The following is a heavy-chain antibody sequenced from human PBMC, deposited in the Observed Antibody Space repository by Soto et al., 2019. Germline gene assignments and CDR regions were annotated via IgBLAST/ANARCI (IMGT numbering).Heavy chain of an antibody. J-gene: IGHJ4*02. D-gene: IGHD3-16*01. Sequence: PWGSLLVACASSVFTFSDYYMSWIGQAPGKGLEWVSYISSSGSTIYYADSVKGRFTISRDNAKNSLYLQMNSLRAEDTAVYYCARVDRGRYYFDYWGQGTMVTVSS. CDR2: ISSSGSTI. CDR3: ARVDRGRYYFDY. CDR1: VFTFSDYY. V-gene: IGHV3-11*01.